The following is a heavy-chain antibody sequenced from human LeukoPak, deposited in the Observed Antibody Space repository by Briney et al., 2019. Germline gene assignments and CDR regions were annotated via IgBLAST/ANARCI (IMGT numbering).Heavy chain of an antibody. J-gene: IGHJ4*02. Sequence: SETLSLTCTVSGGSISSYYWSWIRQPPGKGLEWIGYIYYSGSTNYNPSLKSRVTISVDTSKNQFSLKLSSVTAADTAVYYCARDARFWSGYYPFDYWGQGTLVTVSS. D-gene: IGHD3-3*01. CDR3: ARDARFWSGYYPFDY. CDR2: IYYSGST. CDR1: GGSISSYY. V-gene: IGHV4-59*01.